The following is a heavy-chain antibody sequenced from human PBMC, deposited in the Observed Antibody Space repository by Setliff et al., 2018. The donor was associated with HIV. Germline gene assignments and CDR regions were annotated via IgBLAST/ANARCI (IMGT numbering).Heavy chain of an antibody. V-gene: IGHV1-18*01. J-gene: IGHJ4*02. CDR2: VSPYNGHT. CDR3: AGTDYGGNSGGNYFDY. D-gene: IGHD4-17*01. CDR1: GYTFSSYG. Sequence: ASVKVSCKASGYTFSSYGISWVRQAPGQGLEWMGWVSPYNGHTNFAQKFQGRVTMTTDTATSTAYMEVRSLRSDDTAVYYCAGTDYGGNSGGNYFDYWGQGSLVTVSS.